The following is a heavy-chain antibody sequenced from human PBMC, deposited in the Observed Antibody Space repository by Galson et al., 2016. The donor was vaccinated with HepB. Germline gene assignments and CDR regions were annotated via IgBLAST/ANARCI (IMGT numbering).Heavy chain of an antibody. CDR2: INRDGSVT. CDR3: ARDRTTGDSSAWYDALDY. V-gene: IGHV3-7*01. J-gene: IGHJ4*02. Sequence: SLRLSCAGSGFTFSSYWMTWVRQAPGKGLEWVVNINRDGSVTHYVDSVEGRFTISRDNAKNSLFLQMNSLRVEDTAVYYCARDRTTGDSSAWYDALDYWGQGTPVTISS. CDR1: GFTFSSYW. D-gene: IGHD6-19*01.